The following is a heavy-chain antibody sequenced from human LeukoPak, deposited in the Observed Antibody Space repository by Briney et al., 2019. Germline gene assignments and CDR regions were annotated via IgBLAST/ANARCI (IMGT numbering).Heavy chain of an antibody. V-gene: IGHV1-69*13. CDR2: IIPIFGTA. J-gene: IGHJ4*02. CDR1: GGTFSSYA. CDR3: ARNDYGGPGDY. D-gene: IGHD4-23*01. Sequence: GASVKVSCKASGGTFSSYAISWVRQAPGQGLEWMGGIIPIFGTANYAQKFQGRVTITADESTSTAYVELSSLRSEDTAVYYCARNDYGGPGDYWGQGTLVTVSP.